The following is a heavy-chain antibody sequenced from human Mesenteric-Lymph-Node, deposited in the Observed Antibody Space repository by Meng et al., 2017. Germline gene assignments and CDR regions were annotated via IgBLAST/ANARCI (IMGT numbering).Heavy chain of an antibody. D-gene: IGHD2-21*02. J-gene: IGHJ4*02. V-gene: IGHV4-34*10. CDR2: INHSGRT. CDR1: GGSFSGYY. CDR3: ARYHLTFDY. Sequence: QVQLQESGPGVAKPSGTLSLTCAVSGGSFSGYYWSWIRQPPGKGLEWIGEINHSGRTNYNPSLKSRVTISVDTSKNQFSLKVRSVTAADTAVYYCARYHLTFDYWGQGTLVTVSS.